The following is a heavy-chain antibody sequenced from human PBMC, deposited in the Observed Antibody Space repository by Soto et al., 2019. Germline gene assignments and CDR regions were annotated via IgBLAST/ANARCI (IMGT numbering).Heavy chain of an antibody. Sequence: LRLSCATSGLTFSNYAMSWVRQAPGGGLEWVSSMSGSSSTTYYADSVRGRFTISRDRSKNTLYLQMSSLRAEDAALYYCAKNQERELPRVIDFWGQGTLVTVSS. J-gene: IGHJ4*02. CDR1: GLTFSNYA. D-gene: IGHD1-7*01. CDR3: AKNQERELPRVIDF. V-gene: IGHV3-23*01. CDR2: MSGSSSTT.